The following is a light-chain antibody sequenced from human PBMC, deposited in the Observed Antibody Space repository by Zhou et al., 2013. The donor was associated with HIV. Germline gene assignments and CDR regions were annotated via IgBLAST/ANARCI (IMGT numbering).Light chain of an antibody. V-gene: IGKV2-29*01. CDR1: QSLLHSDGKAY. CDR2: ETS. CDR3: MQGLHTWT. J-gene: IGKJ1*01. Sequence: IVMTQTPLSLSVTPGQPASIHCKSSQSLLHSDGKAYLYWYLQKAGQSPQLLIYETSSRFSGVPDRFSGSGSGTDFTLKISRVEAEDVGIYYCMQGLHTWTFGQGTEGGT.